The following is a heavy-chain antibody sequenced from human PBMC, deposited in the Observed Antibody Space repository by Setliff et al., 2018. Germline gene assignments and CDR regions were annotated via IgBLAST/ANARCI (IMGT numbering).Heavy chain of an antibody. J-gene: IGHJ3*02. Sequence: SETLSLTCAVSGYSISSGYYWGWIRRPPGKGLEWIGSIYHSGSTYYNPSLKSRVTIPVDTSKNQFSLKLSSVTAADTAVYYCARGKIRITMIVVPTGGAFDIWGQGTMVTVSS. CDR2: IYHSGST. CDR1: GYSISSGYY. V-gene: IGHV4-38-2*01. D-gene: IGHD3-22*01. CDR3: ARGKIRITMIVVPTGGAFDI.